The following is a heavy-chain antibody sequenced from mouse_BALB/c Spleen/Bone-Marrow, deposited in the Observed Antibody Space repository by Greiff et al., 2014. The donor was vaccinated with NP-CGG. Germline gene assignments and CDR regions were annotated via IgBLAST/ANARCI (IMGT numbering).Heavy chain of an antibody. J-gene: IGHJ2*01. Sequence: VQLKESGAELVRSGASVKLSCTASGFNIKDYYMHWVKQRPEQGLEWIGWIDPGNGDTEYAPKFQGKATMTADTSSNTAYLQLSSLTSEDTAVYYCNAEHGNDYDFDYWGQGTTLTVSS. V-gene: IGHV14-4*02. D-gene: IGHD2-4*01. CDR2: IDPGNGDT. CDR1: GFNIKDYY. CDR3: NAEHGNDYDFDY.